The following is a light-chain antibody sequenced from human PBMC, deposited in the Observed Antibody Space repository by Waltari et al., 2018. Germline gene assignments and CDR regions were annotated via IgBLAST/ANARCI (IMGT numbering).Light chain of an antibody. V-gene: IGLV1-47*01. CDR1: SSNIGSDY. CDR2: KND. CDR3: ATWDDSLSGWV. Sequence: QSVLTQPPSASGTPGQRVTISCSGSSSNIGSDYVYWFQHLPGTAPKLLIYKNDQRPSGVPDRFSGSKSGTSASLASSGLRSEDEAGYYCATWDDSLSGWVFGGGTKLTVL. J-gene: IGLJ3*02.